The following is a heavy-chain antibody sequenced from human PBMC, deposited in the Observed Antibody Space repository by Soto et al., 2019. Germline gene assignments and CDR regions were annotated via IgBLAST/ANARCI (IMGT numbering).Heavy chain of an antibody. CDR3: ARGNWDYDEGCLDY. V-gene: IGHV4-30-4*01. Sequence: PSETLSLTCTISGGSISSGDYYWSWIRQPPGKGLEWIGYIYYSGSTYYNPSLESRVIISLDTSKNRFSLRLSSVTAADTAVYFCARGNWDYDEGCLDYWGQGMLVTVSS. CDR2: IYYSGST. D-gene: IGHD1-7*01. J-gene: IGHJ4*02. CDR1: GGSISSGDYY.